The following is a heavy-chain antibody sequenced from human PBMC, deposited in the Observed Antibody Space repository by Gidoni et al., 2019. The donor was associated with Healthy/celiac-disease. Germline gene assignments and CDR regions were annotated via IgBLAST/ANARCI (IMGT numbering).Heavy chain of an antibody. D-gene: IGHD6-13*01. CDR1: GGLISSSGYY. Sequence: QVQLHESGPGLVKPSQTLSLTCPVSGGLISSSGYYWSWLRQHPEKGLEWIGYIYYSGSTYYNPSLKSRVTISVDTSKNQFSLKLSSVTAADTAVYYCARDHLLLGGGQLVPTLYYYYGMDVWGQGTTVTVSS. J-gene: IGHJ6*02. CDR2: IYYSGST. CDR3: ARDHLLLGGGQLVPTLYYYYGMDV. V-gene: IGHV4-31*03.